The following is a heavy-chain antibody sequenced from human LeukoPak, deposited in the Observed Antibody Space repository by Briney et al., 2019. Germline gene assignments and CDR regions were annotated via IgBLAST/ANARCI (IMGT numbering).Heavy chain of an antibody. V-gene: IGHV4-30-2*01. CDR1: GGSINRGGYS. CDR2: IYETGSS. J-gene: IGHJ5*02. Sequence: SETLSLTCTVSGGSINRGGYSWTWLRQPRGKGLELIGGIYETGSSHYNPSLKSRVTISMDIAKNHFSLTLSAVTAADTAVYYCARRTGWLDPWGQGTLVTVSS. CDR3: ARRTGWLDP.